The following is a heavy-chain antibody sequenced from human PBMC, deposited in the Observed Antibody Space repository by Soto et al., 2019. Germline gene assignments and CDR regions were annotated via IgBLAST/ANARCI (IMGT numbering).Heavy chain of an antibody. Sequence: VHLLESGGGLVHPGGSLRLSCTASGFTFSNYAMTWVRQGPGKGLQWVAGINGGGDSPHYADSVKGRFIISRDNTNNTLVLQMRRLSFADPALYYCAKSGKFGGFDYWGQGTLLTVSS. D-gene: IGHD1-1*01. CDR2: INGGGDSP. V-gene: IGHV3-23*01. J-gene: IGHJ4*02. CDR3: AKSGKFGGFDY. CDR1: GFTFSNYA.